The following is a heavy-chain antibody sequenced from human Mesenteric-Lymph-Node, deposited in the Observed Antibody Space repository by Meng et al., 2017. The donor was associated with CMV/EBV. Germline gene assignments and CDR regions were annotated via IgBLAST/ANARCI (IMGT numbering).Heavy chain of an antibody. CDR3: ARGRFEAFGEMFAFDI. Sequence: GESLKISCEASGFSFSFYGMHWVRQAPGKGLEWVASITSSGNYRYYADSVKGRFTISRDSAKDSLYLQMNSLRAEDTAVYYCARGRFEAFGEMFAFDIWGQGTMVTVSS. J-gene: IGHJ3*02. CDR2: ITSSGNYR. V-gene: IGHV3-21*01. CDR1: GFSFSFYG. D-gene: IGHD3-10*01.